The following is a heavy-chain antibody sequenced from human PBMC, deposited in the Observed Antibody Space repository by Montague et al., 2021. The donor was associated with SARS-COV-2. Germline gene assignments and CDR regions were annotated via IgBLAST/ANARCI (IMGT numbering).Heavy chain of an antibody. CDR2: IYNSGRT. CDR3: ARVGRGSSWYEVAFDI. J-gene: IGHJ3*02. V-gene: IGHV4-59*01. D-gene: IGHD6-13*01. CDR1: GGSISRYS. Sequence: SETLSLTCTLSGGSISRYSCAWIRQPRGKGPEWIGYIYNSGRTNXNPSLTGRVTISVDTSKNQFSLKLSSVAAADTAVYYCARVGRGSSWYEVAFDIWGQGTMVTVSS.